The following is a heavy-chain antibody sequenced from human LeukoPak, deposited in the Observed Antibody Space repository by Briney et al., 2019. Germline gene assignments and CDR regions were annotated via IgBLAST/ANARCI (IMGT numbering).Heavy chain of an antibody. Sequence: SETLSLTCTVSGGSISSGGYYWSWIRQHPGKGLEWIGDIYHSGSTNYNPSLKSRVTISVDKSKNQFSLKLSSVTAADTAVYYCARVGLSSFDVLLWFPLDYWGQGTLVTVSS. D-gene: IGHD3-10*01. CDR2: IYHSGST. CDR3: ARVGLSSFDVLLWFPLDY. CDR1: GGSISSGGYY. V-gene: IGHV4-30-2*01. J-gene: IGHJ4*02.